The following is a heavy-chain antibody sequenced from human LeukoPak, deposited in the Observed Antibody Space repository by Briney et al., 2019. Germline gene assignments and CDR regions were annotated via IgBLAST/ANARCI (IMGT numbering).Heavy chain of an antibody. D-gene: IGHD3-3*01. CDR2: IRFDETEK. Sequence: GGSLRLSCAASGFSFNNYGMHWVRHTPSKGLEWVAFIRFDETEKFYADSVKGRFTISRDNSRNTVSLQLSNLRTEDTALYYCAKTSLSDSSGHYDYMDVWGKGTTVTVSS. J-gene: IGHJ6*03. V-gene: IGHV3-30*02. CDR1: GFSFNNYG. CDR3: AKTSLSDSSGHYDYMDV.